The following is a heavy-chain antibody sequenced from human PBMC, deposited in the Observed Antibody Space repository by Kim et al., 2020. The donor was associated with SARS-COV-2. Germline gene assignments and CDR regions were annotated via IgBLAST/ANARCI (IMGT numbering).Heavy chain of an antibody. CDR3: AKGGPVGDGYSSGWADY. CDR1: GFTFDDYA. CDR2: ISWNSGSI. D-gene: IGHD6-19*01. V-gene: IGHV3-9*01. J-gene: IGHJ4*02. Sequence: GGSLRLSCAASGFTFDDYAMHWVRQAPGKGLEWVSGISWNSGSIGYADSVKGRFTISRDNAKNSLYLQMNSLRAEDTALYYCAKGGPVGDGYSSGWADYWGQGTLVTVSS.